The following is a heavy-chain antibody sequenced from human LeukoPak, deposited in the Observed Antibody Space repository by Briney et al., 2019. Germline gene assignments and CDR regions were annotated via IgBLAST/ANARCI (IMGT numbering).Heavy chain of an antibody. J-gene: IGHJ5*02. Sequence: ASVKVSCKASGYTFTSYDINWVRQATGQGLEWMGWMNPNSGNTGFAQKFQGRLTITINTSISTAYMELSSLRSEDTAVYYCARDRGGNWPSSPNKNWFDPWGQGPLVNVSS. CDR3: ARDRGGNWPSSPNKNWFDP. V-gene: IGHV1-8*03. CDR1: GYTFTSYD. D-gene: IGHD6-13*01. CDR2: MNPNSGNT.